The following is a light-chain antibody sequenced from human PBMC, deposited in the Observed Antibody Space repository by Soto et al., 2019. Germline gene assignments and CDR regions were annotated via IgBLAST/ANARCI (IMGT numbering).Light chain of an antibody. CDR1: QSISTS. J-gene: IGKJ4*01. CDR3: QQRSYWLT. Sequence: EMVLTQSPATLSLSPGESATLSCRASQSISTSLAWYQHKPGQAPRLLIYGASSRATGVPARFSGSGSGTDFTLTISRLEPEDFAVYYCQQRSYWLTFGGGTKVEIK. V-gene: IGKV3-11*01. CDR2: GAS.